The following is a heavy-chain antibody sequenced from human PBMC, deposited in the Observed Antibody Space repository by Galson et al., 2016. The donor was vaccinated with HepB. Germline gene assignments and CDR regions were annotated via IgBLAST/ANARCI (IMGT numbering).Heavy chain of an antibody. CDR1: GFTFGDYA. J-gene: IGHJ6*02. Sequence: SLRLSCAASGFTFGDYAMSWFRQAPGKGLEWVGFIRSKGYGGTTEHAASVKGRFTISRDDSKSNAYLQMNSLKTEDTGVYYCTRDQQDCSSTSCYGNDMDVWGQGTTVTVSS. D-gene: IGHD2-2*01. CDR3: TRDQQDCSSTSCYGNDMDV. V-gene: IGHV3-49*03. CDR2: IRSKGYGGTT.